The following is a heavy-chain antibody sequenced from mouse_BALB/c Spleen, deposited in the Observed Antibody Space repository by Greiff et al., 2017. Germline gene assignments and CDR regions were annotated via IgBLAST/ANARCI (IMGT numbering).Heavy chain of an antibody. D-gene: IGHD2-12*01. J-gene: IGHJ4*01. Sequence: VKLQESGAELAKPGASVKMSCKASGYTFTSYWMHWVKQRPGQGLEWIGYINPSTGYTEYNQKFKDKATLTADKSSSTAYMQLSSLTSEDSAVYYCARGRRGDYAMDYWGQGTSVTVSS. CDR1: GYTFTSYW. CDR2: INPSTGYT. V-gene: IGHV1-7*01. CDR3: ARGRRGDYAMDY.